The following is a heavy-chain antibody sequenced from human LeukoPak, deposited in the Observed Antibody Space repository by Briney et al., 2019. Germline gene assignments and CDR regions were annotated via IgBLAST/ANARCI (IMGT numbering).Heavy chain of an antibody. CDR1: GGSFSGYY. CDR3: ARAYYYDSSGYYVVSYYFDY. Sequence: SETLSLICAVYGGSFSGYYWSWIRQPPGKGLEWIGKINHSGSTNYNPSLKSRVTISVDTSKNQFSLKLSSVTAADTAVYYCARAYYYDSSGYYVVSYYFDYWGQGTLVTVSS. V-gene: IGHV4-34*01. J-gene: IGHJ4*02. D-gene: IGHD3-22*01. CDR2: INHSGST.